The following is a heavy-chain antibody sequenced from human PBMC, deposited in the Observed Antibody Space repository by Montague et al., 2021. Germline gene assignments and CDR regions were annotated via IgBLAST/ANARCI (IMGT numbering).Heavy chain of an antibody. CDR1: GDSLSSVGYS. V-gene: IGHV4-31*03. CDR3: ARGRLATGDFDY. D-gene: IGHD6-13*01. J-gene: IGHJ4*02. Sequence: TLSLTCTVSGDSLSSVGYSWTWIRQHPGKGLEWIGYMYYSGSTYYNPSLKSRVTTSGDTSKNHFSLRLTSVTAADTAVYYCARGRLATGDFDYWGQGTLVTVSS. CDR2: MYYSGST.